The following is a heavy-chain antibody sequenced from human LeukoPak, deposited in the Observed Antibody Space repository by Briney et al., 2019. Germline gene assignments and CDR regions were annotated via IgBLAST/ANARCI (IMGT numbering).Heavy chain of an antibody. Sequence: PSETLSLTCTVSGGSISSGDYYWSWIRQPPGKGLEWTGYIYYSGSTYYNPSLKSRVTISVDTSKNQFSLKLSSVTAADTAVYYCARGSGPRGSIGDYWGQGTLVTVSS. CDR2: IYYSGST. D-gene: IGHD3-10*01. V-gene: IGHV4-30-4*01. CDR3: ARGSGPRGSIGDY. J-gene: IGHJ4*02. CDR1: GGSISSGDYY.